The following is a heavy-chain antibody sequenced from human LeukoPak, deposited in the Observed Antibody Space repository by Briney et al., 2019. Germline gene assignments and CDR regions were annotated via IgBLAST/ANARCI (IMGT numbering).Heavy chain of an antibody. CDR3: ARRLWSEEAFDI. J-gene: IGHJ3*02. CDR1: GFTFSSYG. Sequence: GGSLRLSCAASGFTFSSYGMHWVRQAPGKGLEWVAVIWYDGSNKYYADSVKGRFTISRDNSKNTLYLQMNSLRAEDTAVYYCARRLWSEEAFDIWGQGTMVTVSS. V-gene: IGHV3-33*01. CDR2: IWYDGSNK. D-gene: IGHD3-10*01.